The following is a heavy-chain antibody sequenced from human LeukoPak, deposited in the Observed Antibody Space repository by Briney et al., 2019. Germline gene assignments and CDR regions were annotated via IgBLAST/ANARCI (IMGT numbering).Heavy chain of an antibody. D-gene: IGHD3-22*01. CDR1: GGTFSSYA. J-gene: IGHJ4*02. CDR3: ARDWEGYYDSSVYEFDY. V-gene: IGHV1-46*01. Sequence: ASVKVSCKASGGTFSSYAISWVRQAPGQGLEWMGIINPSGGSTSYAQKFQGRVTMTRDTSTSTVYMELSSLRSEDTAVYYCARDWEGYYDSSVYEFDYWGQGTLVTVSS. CDR2: INPSGGST.